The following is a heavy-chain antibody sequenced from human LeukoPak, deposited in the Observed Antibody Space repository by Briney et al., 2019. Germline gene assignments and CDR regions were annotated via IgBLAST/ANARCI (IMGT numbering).Heavy chain of an antibody. V-gene: IGHV1-2*02. CDR3: AREVWCSGGSCDTGLGWLDP. J-gene: IGHJ5*02. CDR2: INPKSGGT. Sequence: GASVKVSCKASGYTFSAYYMNWVRQAPGQGLEWMGWINPKSGGTKYAQKFQGRVTMTRDSSIKTAYMELSSLTSDDTAVYYCAREVWCSGGSCDTGLGWLDPWGQGTLVTVSS. D-gene: IGHD2-8*02. CDR1: GYTFSAYY.